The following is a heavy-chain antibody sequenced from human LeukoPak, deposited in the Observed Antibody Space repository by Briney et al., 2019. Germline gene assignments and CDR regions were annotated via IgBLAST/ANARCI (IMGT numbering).Heavy chain of an antibody. J-gene: IGHJ4*02. CDR2: INPKSDYT. V-gene: IGHV1-2*06. Sequence: ASVKVSCKASGYTFTDYYMHWVRQAPGQGLEWTGRINPKSDYTNYAQKFQGRVTMTRDTSISTAYMDLSRLRSDDTAVYYCARVKGLYGDYGEIDYWGQGTLVTVPS. CDR1: GYTFTDYY. CDR3: ARVKGLYGDYGEIDY. D-gene: IGHD4-17*01.